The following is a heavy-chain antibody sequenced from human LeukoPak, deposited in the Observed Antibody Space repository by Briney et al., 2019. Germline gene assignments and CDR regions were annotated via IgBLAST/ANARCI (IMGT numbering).Heavy chain of an antibody. Sequence: GSVKDSCQASGYTFTSYGISWVRQAPGQGLEWMGWISAYNGNTNYAQKLQGRVTMTTDTSTSTAYMELRSLESDDTAVYYCVREIVGATLYFDYWGQGTLVTVSS. V-gene: IGHV1-18*01. CDR3: VREIVGATLYFDY. CDR2: ISAYNGNT. D-gene: IGHD1-26*01. CDR1: GYTFTSYG. J-gene: IGHJ4*02.